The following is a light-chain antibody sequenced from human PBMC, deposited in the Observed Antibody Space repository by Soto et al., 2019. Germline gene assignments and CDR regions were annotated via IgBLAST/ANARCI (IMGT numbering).Light chain of an antibody. CDR1: QVITND. CDR3: QQYNSYSPIT. V-gene: IGKV1-17*01. Sequence: DIQMTQSPSSLSASVGDRVTITCRASQVITNDLGWYQQKPGKAPKLLIYDASSLESGVPSRFSGSGSGTEFTLTISSLQPDDFATYYCQQYNSYSPITFGQGTRLEIK. CDR2: DAS. J-gene: IGKJ5*01.